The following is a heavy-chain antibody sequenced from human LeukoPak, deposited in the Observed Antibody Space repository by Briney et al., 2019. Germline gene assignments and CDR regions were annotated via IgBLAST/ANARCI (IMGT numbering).Heavy chain of an antibody. V-gene: IGHV3-53*01. CDR1: GFTVSSNY. CDR2: IYSGGST. Sequence: GGSLRLSCAASGFTVSSNYMSWVRQAPGKGLEWVSVIYSGGSTYYADSVKGRFTISRDNSKNTPYLQMNSLRAEDTAVYYCARDKWGAVAGLDYWGQGTLVTVSS. D-gene: IGHD6-19*01. CDR3: ARDKWGAVAGLDY. J-gene: IGHJ4*02.